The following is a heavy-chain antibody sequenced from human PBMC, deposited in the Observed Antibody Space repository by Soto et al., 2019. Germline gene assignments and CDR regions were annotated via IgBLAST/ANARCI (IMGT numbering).Heavy chain of an antibody. CDR1: GFSLSTSGVG. J-gene: IGHJ5*02. V-gene: IGHV2-5*02. CDR3: AHSLIGYYYDSSGSNWFDP. Sequence: QITLKESGPTLVKPTQTLTLTCTFSGFSLSTSGVGVGWFRHPPGKALDWIALIYWDDDKRYSPALKSRLTITKDTSNNQVVSTMTNMDPVDTATYYCAHSLIGYYYDSSGSNWFDPWGQGTLVTVSS. D-gene: IGHD3-22*01. CDR2: IYWDDDK.